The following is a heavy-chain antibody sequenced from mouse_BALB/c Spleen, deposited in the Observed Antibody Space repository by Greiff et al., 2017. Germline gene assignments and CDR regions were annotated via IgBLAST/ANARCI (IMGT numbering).Heavy chain of an antibody. D-gene: IGHD2-13*01. J-gene: IGHJ4*01. V-gene: IGHV2-2*02. Sequence: QVQLQQSGPGLVQPSQSLSISCTASGFSFTSYCVHWVRQSPGKGLEWLGVIWSGGSTAYNAAFISRLCISKDNSKSQVFFKMNSLHTNDAAIYYYARCSDSYYYAMDYWGQGTSVTVSS. CDR3: ARCSDSYYYAMDY. CDR1: GFSFTSYC. CDR2: IWSGGST.